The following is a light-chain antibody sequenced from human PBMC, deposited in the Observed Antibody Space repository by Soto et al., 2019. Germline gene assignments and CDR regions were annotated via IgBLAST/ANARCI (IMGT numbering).Light chain of an antibody. Sequence: QSALTQPRSVSGSPGQSVTISCTGTSSDVGGYNYVSWYQQHPGKAPKLMIFDVSNRPSGVPDRVSGSKSGNTASLTVSGLQAEDEADYYCCSYAASDMVFGGGTKLTVL. CDR2: DVS. V-gene: IGLV2-11*01. CDR1: SSDVGGYNY. J-gene: IGLJ2*01. CDR3: CSYAASDMV.